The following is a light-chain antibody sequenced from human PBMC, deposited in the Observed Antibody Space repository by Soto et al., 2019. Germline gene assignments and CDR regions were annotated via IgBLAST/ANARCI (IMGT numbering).Light chain of an antibody. CDR1: SSDVGSYNH. CDR3: SLQTDTISRV. CDR2: EVS. V-gene: IGLV2-18*01. J-gene: IGLJ3*02. Sequence: HSVLTQPPSVSGSPGQSVTISCTGTSSDVGSYNHVSWYQQPPGTAPRVIIYEVSDRPSGVPDRFSGSKSGNTASLTISGLQAEDEADYYCSLQTDTISRVFGGGTKLTVL.